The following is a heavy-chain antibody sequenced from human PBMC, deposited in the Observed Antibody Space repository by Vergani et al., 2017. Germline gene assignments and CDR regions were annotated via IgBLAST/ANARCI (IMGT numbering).Heavy chain of an antibody. CDR3: ARDMRIAARGLVY. CDR1: GFTFNSYG. D-gene: IGHD6-6*01. CDR2: IWYDGNNK. Sequence: QVQLVESGGGVVQPGRSLRLSCAASGFTFNSYGMHWVRQAPGKGLEWVAIIWYDGNNKYYADSVKGRFTISRDNSKNTLYLQMNSLRAEDTAVYYCARDMRIAARGLVYWGQGTLVTVSS. V-gene: IGHV3-33*01. J-gene: IGHJ4*02.